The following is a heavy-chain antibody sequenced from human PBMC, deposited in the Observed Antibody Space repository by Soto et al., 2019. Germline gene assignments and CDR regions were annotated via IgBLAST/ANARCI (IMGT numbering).Heavy chain of an antibody. CDR1: GGSISSSSYY. V-gene: IGHV4-39*01. CDR3: ARFMHRWVVEDWFDP. J-gene: IGHJ5*02. D-gene: IGHD2-2*01. Sequence: QLQLQESGPGLVKPSETLSLTCTVSGGSISSSSYYWGWIRQPPGKGLEWIGSIYYSGSTYYNPSLKSRVALTVDTSMSQFSPKLSSVTAADTAVYYWARFMHRWVVEDWFDPWGQGTLVTVSS. CDR2: IYYSGST.